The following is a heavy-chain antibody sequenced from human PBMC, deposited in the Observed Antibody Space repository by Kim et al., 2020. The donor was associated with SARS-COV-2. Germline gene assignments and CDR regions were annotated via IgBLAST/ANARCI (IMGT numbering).Heavy chain of an antibody. V-gene: IGHV3-43*01. CDR1: GFTFDDYT. J-gene: IGHJ5*02. CDR3: ARDAGWLPFGWIDP. Sequence: GGSLRLSCEASGFTFDDYTMHWVRQAPGKGLEWVALISWDGGSIYYADSVKGRFTISRDNSKDSLYLQMNSLRTEDTALYYCARDAGWLPFGWIDPWGEGTLVTVSS. CDR2: ISWDGGSI. D-gene: IGHD5-12*01.